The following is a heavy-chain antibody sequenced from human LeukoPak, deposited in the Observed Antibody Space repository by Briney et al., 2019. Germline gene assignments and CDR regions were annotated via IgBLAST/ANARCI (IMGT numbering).Heavy chain of an antibody. Sequence: SETLSLTCTVSGGSISSYYWSWIRQPPGKGLEWIGYIYYSGSTNYNPSLKSRVTISVDTPKNQFSLKLSSVTAADTAVYYCAIVATLPYQLLPIYYYYMDVWGKGTTVTVSS. D-gene: IGHD2-2*01. CDR2: IYYSGST. CDR3: AIVATLPYQLLPIYYYYMDV. J-gene: IGHJ6*03. CDR1: GGSISSYY. V-gene: IGHV4-59*01.